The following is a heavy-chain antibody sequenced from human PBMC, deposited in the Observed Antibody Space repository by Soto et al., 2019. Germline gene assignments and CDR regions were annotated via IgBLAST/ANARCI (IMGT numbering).Heavy chain of an antibody. CDR1: GFTFSSYG. Sequence: GSLRLSCAASGFTFSSYGMHWVRQAPGKGLEWVAVISYDGSNKYYADSVKGRFTISRDNSKNTLYLQMNSLRAEDTAVYYCAKGYDYGDYGSYFQHWGQGTLVTVSS. CDR3: AKGYDYGDYGSYFQH. D-gene: IGHD4-17*01. J-gene: IGHJ1*01. V-gene: IGHV3-30*18. CDR2: ISYDGSNK.